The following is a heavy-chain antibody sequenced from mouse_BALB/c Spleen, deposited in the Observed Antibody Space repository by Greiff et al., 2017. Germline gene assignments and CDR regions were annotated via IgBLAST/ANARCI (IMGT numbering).Heavy chain of an antibody. Sequence: EVQLQQSGAELVKPGASVKLSCTASGFNIKDTYMHWVKQRPEQGLEWIGRIDPANGNTKYDPKFQGKATITADTSSNTAYLQLSSLTSEDTAVYYCATRRYDAWFAYWGQGTLVTVSA. CDR1: GFNIKDTY. J-gene: IGHJ3*01. CDR2: IDPANGNT. D-gene: IGHD2-14*01. CDR3: ATRRYDAWFAY. V-gene: IGHV14-3*02.